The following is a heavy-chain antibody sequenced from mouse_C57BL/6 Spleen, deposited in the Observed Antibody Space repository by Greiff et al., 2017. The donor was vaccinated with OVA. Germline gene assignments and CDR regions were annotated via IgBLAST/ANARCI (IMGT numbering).Heavy chain of an antibody. CDR1: GYTFTDYE. V-gene: IGHV1-15*01. Sequence: VQLQQSGAELVRPGASVTLSCKASGYTFTDYEMHWVKQTPVHGLAWIGAIDPETGGTAYNQKFKGKAILTADKSSSTAYMELRSLTSEDSAVYYCTRFDPSYGNPFAYWGQGTLVTVSA. D-gene: IGHD2-1*01. CDR2: IDPETGGT. J-gene: IGHJ3*01. CDR3: TRFDPSYGNPFAY.